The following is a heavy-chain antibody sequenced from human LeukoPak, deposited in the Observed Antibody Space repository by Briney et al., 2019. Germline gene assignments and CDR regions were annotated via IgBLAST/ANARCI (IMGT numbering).Heavy chain of an antibody. J-gene: IGHJ4*02. D-gene: IGHD5/OR15-5a*01. CDR3: AKGNPFYDY. CDR1: GVSISSNNYY. Sequence: PSETLSLTCTVSGVSISSNNYYWGWIRQPPGKGLEWIGNIYTSGSTYYSPSLKSRVIISLDTSKNQFSLTLSSVTAADTAVYYCAKGNPFYDYWGQGTLVTVSS. V-gene: IGHV4-39*07. CDR2: IYTSGST.